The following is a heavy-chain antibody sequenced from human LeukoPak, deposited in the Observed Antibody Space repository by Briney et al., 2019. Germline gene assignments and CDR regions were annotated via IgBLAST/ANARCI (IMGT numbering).Heavy chain of an antibody. J-gene: IGHJ4*02. Sequence: SETLSLTCTVSGVSISSGSSYWSWIRQHPGKGLEWIGYIYYTGSTYYNPSLKSRVTISVDTSKNQFSLKLSSVTAADTAVYYCARQERNSGSNWVVGYWGQGTLVTVSS. V-gene: IGHV4-31*03. CDR1: GVSISSGSSY. CDR2: IYYTGST. D-gene: IGHD1-26*01. CDR3: ARQERNSGSNWVVGY.